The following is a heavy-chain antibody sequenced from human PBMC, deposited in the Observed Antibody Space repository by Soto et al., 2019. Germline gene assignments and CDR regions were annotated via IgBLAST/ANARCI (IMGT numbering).Heavy chain of an antibody. CDR1: GFTFSSYA. CDR2: ISYDGSNK. D-gene: IGHD6-13*01. CDR3: ARDRGIAGDFDY. Sequence: QVQLVEAGGGVVQPGRSLSLSCAASGFTFSSYAMHWVRQAPGKGLEWVAVISYDGSNKYYADSVKGRVTISRDNSKNTLYLQMNSLRAEDTAVYYCARDRGIAGDFDYWGQGTLVTVSS. J-gene: IGHJ4*02. V-gene: IGHV3-30-3*01.